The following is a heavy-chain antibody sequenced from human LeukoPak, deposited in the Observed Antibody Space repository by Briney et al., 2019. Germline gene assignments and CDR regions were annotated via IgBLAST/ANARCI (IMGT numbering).Heavy chain of an antibody. V-gene: IGHV4-39*07. Sequence: PSETLSLTCTVSGGSISSSSYYWGWIRQPPGKGLEWIGSIYYSGSTYYSPSLKSRVTISVDTSKNQFSLKLSSVTAADTAVYYCARVSRSSVATANRFDYWGQGTLVTVSS. CDR2: IYYSGST. CDR1: GGSISSSSYY. CDR3: ARVSRSSVATANRFDY. J-gene: IGHJ4*02. D-gene: IGHD5-12*01.